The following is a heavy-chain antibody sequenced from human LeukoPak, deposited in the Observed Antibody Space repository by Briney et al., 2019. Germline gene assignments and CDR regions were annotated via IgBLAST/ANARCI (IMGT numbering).Heavy chain of an antibody. D-gene: IGHD1-26*01. CDR2: IIPIFGTA. CDR1: GYSLSELS. Sequence: SVKVSCKVSGYSLSELSIHWVRQAPGQGLEWMGGIIPIFGTANYAQKFQGRVTITADESTSTAYMELSSLRSEDTAVYYCARHSTIVDAFDIWGQGTMVTVSS. CDR3: ARHSTIVDAFDI. J-gene: IGHJ3*02. V-gene: IGHV1-69*13.